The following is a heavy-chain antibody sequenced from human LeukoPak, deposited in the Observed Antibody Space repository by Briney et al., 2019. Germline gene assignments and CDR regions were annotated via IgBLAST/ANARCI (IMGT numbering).Heavy chain of an antibody. Sequence: PGGSLRLSCAASGFTFSSYEMNWVRQAPGKGLEWVSSISSSSSYIYYADSVKGRFTISRDNAKNSLYLQMNSLRAEDTAVYYCARGSGAAAGSFPDYWGQGTLVTVSS. CDR1: GFTFSSYE. D-gene: IGHD6-13*01. V-gene: IGHV3-21*01. CDR3: ARGSGAAAGSFPDY. CDR2: ISSSSSYI. J-gene: IGHJ4*02.